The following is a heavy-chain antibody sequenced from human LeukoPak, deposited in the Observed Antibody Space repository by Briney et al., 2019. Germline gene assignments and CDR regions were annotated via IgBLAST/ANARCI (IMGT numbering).Heavy chain of an antibody. D-gene: IGHD3-10*01. CDR2: IYYSGST. V-gene: IGHV4-30-4*01. CDR3: ARGPGSGRYGMDV. J-gene: IGHJ6*02. CDR1: GGSISSGDYY. Sequence: RSSETLSLTCTVSGGSISSGDYYWSWIRQPPGKGLGWIGYIYYSGSTYYNPSHKSRVTISVDTSKNQFSLKLSSVTAADTAVYYCARGPGSGRYGMDVWGQGTTVTVSS.